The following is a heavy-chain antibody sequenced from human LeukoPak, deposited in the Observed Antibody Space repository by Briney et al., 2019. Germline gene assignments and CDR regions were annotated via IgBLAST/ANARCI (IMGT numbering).Heavy chain of an antibody. D-gene: IGHD1-26*01. V-gene: IGHV4-34*01. Sequence: PSETLSLTCAVSGGSFSGYYWSWIRQPPGKGLEWIGEINHSGSTNYNPSLKSRVTISVDTSKNQFSLKLSSVTAADTAVYYCAREDFKSGSYLFDYWGQGTLVTVSS. CDR2: INHSGST. J-gene: IGHJ4*02. CDR3: AREDFKSGSYLFDY. CDR1: GGSFSGYY.